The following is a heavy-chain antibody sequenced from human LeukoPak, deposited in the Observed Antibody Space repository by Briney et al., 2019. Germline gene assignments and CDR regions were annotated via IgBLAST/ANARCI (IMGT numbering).Heavy chain of an antibody. D-gene: IGHD3-22*01. J-gene: IGHJ4*02. CDR2: ISSSSSYI. CDR3: ARKRCDYYDSSGYYCYYDY. Sequence: GGSLRLSCAASGFTFSSYSMNWVRQAPGKGLEWVSSISSSSSYIYYADSVKGRFTISRDNAKNSLYLQMNSLRAEDTAVYYCARKRCDYYDSSGYYCYYDYWGQGTLVTVSS. CDR1: GFTFSSYS. V-gene: IGHV3-21*01.